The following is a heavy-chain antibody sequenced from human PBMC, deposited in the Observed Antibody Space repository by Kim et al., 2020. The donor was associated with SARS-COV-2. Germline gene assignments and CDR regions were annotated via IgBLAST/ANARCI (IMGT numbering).Heavy chain of an antibody. D-gene: IGHD4-17*01. Sequence: NYNPPLKGRVTISVDTSKNQFSLKLSSVTAADTAVYYCARDSVTWDAFDIWGQGTMVTVSS. V-gene: IGHV4-59*01. CDR3: ARDSVTWDAFDI. J-gene: IGHJ3*02.